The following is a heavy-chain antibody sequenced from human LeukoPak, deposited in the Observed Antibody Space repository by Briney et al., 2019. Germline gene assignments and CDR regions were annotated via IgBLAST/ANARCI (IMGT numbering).Heavy chain of an antibody. CDR2: ISGSGDNT. Sequence: GGSLRLSCGASGFTFSSFALSWVRQAPGKGREWVSAISGSGDNTFYADSVRGRFTISRDNSKNRLYLQMNSLRGEDTAIYYCAKDFRGSGYFFDYWGQGTLVTVSS. CDR1: GFTFSSFA. D-gene: IGHD7-27*01. CDR3: AKDFRGSGYFFDY. V-gene: IGHV3-23*01. J-gene: IGHJ4*02.